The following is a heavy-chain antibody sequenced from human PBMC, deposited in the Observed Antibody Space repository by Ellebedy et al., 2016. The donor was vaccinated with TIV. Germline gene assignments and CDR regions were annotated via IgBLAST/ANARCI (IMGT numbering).Heavy chain of an antibody. D-gene: IGHD3-10*01. J-gene: IGHJ6*02. Sequence: PVKVSCXASGGTFNNYPINWVRQAPGQRLEWMGDIIPVSGSATYAQNFQGRVTITADKVTGTVYMEMSSLRSEDTAIYYCARDRWERVRGVMDVWGQGTTVTVSS. V-gene: IGHV1-69*06. CDR1: GGTFNNYP. CDR3: ARDRWERVRGVMDV. CDR2: IIPVSGSA.